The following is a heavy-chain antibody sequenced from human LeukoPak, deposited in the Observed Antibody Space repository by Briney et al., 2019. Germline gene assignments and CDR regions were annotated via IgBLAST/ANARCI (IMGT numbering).Heavy chain of an antibody. CDR2: ISCSSSYI. V-gene: IGHV3-21*01. Sequence: GGSLRLSCAASGFTFSSYSMNWVRQAPGKGLEWVSSISCSSSYIYYADSVKGRFTISRDNAKNSLYLQMNSLRAEDTAVYYCARDLTYCSGGSCMTHDYWGQGTLVTVSS. CDR1: GFTFSSYS. J-gene: IGHJ4*02. CDR3: ARDLTYCSGGSCMTHDY. D-gene: IGHD2-15*01.